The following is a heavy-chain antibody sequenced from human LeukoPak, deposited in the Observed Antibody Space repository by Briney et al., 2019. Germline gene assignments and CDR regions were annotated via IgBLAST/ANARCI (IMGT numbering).Heavy chain of an antibody. V-gene: IGHV3-23*01. D-gene: IGHD4-17*01. CDR1: GFTFSSYA. J-gene: IGHJ3*02. Sequence: PGGSLRLSCAASGFTFSSYAMSWVRQAPGKGLEWVSAISGSGGSTYYADSVKGRFTISRDNSKNTLYLQMNSLRAEDTAVYYCAKDLPDYGDYEGAFDIWGQGTMVTVSS. CDR2: ISGSGGST. CDR3: AKDLPDYGDYEGAFDI.